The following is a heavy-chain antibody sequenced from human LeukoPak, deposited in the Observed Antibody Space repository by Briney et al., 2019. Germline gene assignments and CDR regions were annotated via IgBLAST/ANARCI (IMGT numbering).Heavy chain of an antibody. CDR2: VNWNGGST. CDR3: AKDSGFYGSSWTTGFDY. CDR1: GFTFDDYG. Sequence: RPGGSLRLSCAASGFTFDDYGMSWVRQAPGKGLEWISGVNWNGGSTGYADSVKGRFTISRDNAKNSLYLQMNSLRAEDTAVYYCAKDSGFYGSSWTTGFDYWGQGTLVTVSS. J-gene: IGHJ4*02. D-gene: IGHD6-13*01. V-gene: IGHV3-20*04.